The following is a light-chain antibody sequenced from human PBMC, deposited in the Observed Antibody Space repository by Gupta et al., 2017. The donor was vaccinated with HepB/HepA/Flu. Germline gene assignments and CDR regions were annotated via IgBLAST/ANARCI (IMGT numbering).Light chain of an antibody. Sequence: SVLPQPPSASGTPGQRVTISCSGRSSNIGSNYVYWYQQRPGTAPKLLIYRNNQRPSGVPERFSGSKSGTSASLAISGLRSEDEADYYCAAWDDILSGPVFGGGTKLTVL. V-gene: IGLV1-47*01. CDR1: SSNIGSNY. J-gene: IGLJ2*01. CDR3: AAWDDILSGPV. CDR2: RNN.